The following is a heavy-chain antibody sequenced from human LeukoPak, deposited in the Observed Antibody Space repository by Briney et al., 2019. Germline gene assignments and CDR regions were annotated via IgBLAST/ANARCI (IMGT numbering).Heavy chain of an antibody. CDR2: ISSSSSYI. Sequence: PGGSLRLSCAASGFTFDDYAMHWVRQAPGKGLEWVSSISSSSSYIYYADSVKGRFTISRDNSKNTLYLQMNSLRAEDTAVYYCVFGAFDIWGQGTMVTVSS. CDR3: VFGAFDI. D-gene: IGHD3-3*01. V-gene: IGHV3-21*01. J-gene: IGHJ3*02. CDR1: GFTFDDYA.